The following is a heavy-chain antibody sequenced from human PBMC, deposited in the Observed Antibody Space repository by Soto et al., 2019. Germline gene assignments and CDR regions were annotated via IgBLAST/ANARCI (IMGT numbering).Heavy chain of an antibody. D-gene: IGHD3-22*01. Sequence: PSETLSLTCTVSGGSISSYYWNWIRKPPGKGLEWIGYIYYSGSTNYNPSLKSRVTMSADTSKNQFSLKLNSVTAADTAVYYCARMNYYDTSGYPFDYWGQGMMVTVSS. CDR2: IYYSGST. CDR1: GGSISSYY. CDR3: ARMNYYDTSGYPFDY. J-gene: IGHJ4*02. V-gene: IGHV4-59*01.